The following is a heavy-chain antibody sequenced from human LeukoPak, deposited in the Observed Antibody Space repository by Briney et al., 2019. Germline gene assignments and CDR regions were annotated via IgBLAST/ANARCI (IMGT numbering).Heavy chain of an antibody. CDR2: IIPIFGTA. D-gene: IGHD4-11*01. Sequence: ASVKVSCKASGGTFSSYAISWVRQAPGQGLEWMGRIIPIFGTANYAQKFQGRVTITTDESTSTAYMELSSLRSEDTAVYYCARDLCSNYDSWRPCDNAFDIWGQGTMVTVSS. CDR3: ARDLCSNYDSWRPCDNAFDI. V-gene: IGHV1-69*05. CDR1: GGTFSSYA. J-gene: IGHJ3*02.